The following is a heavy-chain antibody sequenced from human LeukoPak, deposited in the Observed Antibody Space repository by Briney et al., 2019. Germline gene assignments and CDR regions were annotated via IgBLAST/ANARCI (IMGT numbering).Heavy chain of an antibody. V-gene: IGHV4-34*01. CDR1: GGSFSGYY. J-gene: IGHJ4*02. Sequence: PSETLSLTYAVYGGSFSGYYWSWIRQPPGKGLEWIGEINHSGSTNYNPSLKSRVTISVDTSKNQFSLKLSSVTAADTAVYYCARGPRYGGNSGLDYWGQGTLVTVSS. CDR2: INHSGST. CDR3: ARGPRYGGNSGLDY. D-gene: IGHD4-23*01.